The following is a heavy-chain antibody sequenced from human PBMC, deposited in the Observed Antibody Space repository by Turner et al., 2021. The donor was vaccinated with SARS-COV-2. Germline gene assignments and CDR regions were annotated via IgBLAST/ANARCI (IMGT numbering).Heavy chain of an antibody. Sequence: QVQLVESGGGVVQPGRSLRLSGAASGFTFSTYALHWVRQAPGKGLEWVAVISYDGSNENYADSVKGRFTISRDNSKNTLYLQMNSLRTEDTAVYYCARAPSYCSSTSCPPPFDYWGQGTLVTVSS. V-gene: IGHV3-30-3*01. D-gene: IGHD2-2*01. CDR3: ARAPSYCSSTSCPPPFDY. CDR2: ISYDGSNE. J-gene: IGHJ4*02. CDR1: GFTFSTYA.